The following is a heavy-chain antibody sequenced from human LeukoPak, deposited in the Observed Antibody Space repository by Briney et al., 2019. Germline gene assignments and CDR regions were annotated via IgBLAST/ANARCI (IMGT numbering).Heavy chain of an antibody. CDR2: ISYDGSNK. Sequence: PGGSLRLSCAVSGFTVSSYAMHWVRRAPGKGLEWVAVISYDGSNKYYADSVKGRFTISRDNSKNTLYLQMNSLRAEDTAVYYCARDVKYSSSWSDYWGQETLVIVSS. CDR1: GFTVSSYA. D-gene: IGHD6-13*01. V-gene: IGHV3-30-3*01. J-gene: IGHJ4*02. CDR3: ARDVKYSSSWSDY.